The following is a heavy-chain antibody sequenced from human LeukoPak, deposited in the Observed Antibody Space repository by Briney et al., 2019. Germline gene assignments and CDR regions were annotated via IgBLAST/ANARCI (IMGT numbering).Heavy chain of an antibody. V-gene: IGHV4-38-2*01. CDR2: IYHSGST. CDR3: ARQGTIFGVTNFDY. J-gene: IGHJ4*02. Sequence: PSETLSLTCAVSGYSISSGYYWGWIRQPPGKGLEWIGSIYHSGSTYYNPPLKSRVTISVDTSKNQSSLKLSSVTAADTAVYYCARQGTIFGVTNFDYWGQGTLVTVSS. D-gene: IGHD3-3*01. CDR1: GYSISSGYY.